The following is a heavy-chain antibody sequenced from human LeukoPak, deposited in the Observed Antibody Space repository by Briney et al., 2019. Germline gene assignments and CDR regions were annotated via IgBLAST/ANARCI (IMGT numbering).Heavy chain of an antibody. CDR3: ARDLSLGRQNYGEPFDY. CDR2: ISGYNGNT. CDR1: GYAFTNYG. V-gene: IGHV1-18*01. J-gene: IGHJ4*02. Sequence: ASVKVSCKTSGYAFTNYGISWVRQAPGQGPEWMGWISGYNGNTNYVQKCQGRVTMTTDTSPSTAYMELRSLRSDDTAVYYCARDLSLGRQNYGEPFDYWGQGTLVTVSS. D-gene: IGHD4-17*01.